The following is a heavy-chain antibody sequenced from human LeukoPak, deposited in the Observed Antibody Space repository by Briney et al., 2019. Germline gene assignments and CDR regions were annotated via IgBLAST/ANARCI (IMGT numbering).Heavy chain of an antibody. V-gene: IGHV4-59*01. CDR3: ARDHWGAMAFDY. Sequence: SETLSLTCTVSGGSISSYYWSWIRQPPGKGLEWIGYIYYSGSTNYNPSLKSRVTISVDTSKNQFPLKLSSVTAADTAVYYCARDHWGAMAFDYWGQGTLVTVSS. D-gene: IGHD5-18*01. J-gene: IGHJ4*02. CDR1: GGSISSYY. CDR2: IYYSGST.